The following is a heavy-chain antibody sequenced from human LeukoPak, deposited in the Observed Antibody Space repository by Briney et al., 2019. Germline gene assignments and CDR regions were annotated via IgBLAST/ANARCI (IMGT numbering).Heavy chain of an antibody. CDR1: GGSFSGYY. D-gene: IGHD3-10*01. V-gene: IGHV4-34*01. CDR3: ARGSGAWFDP. Sequence: SETLSLTCAVYGGSFSGYYWSWIRQPPGKGLEWIGEINHSGSTNYNPSLKSRVTISVDTSKNLFSLKLSSVTAADTAVYYCARGSGAWFDPWGQGTLVTVSS. CDR2: INHSGST. J-gene: IGHJ5*02.